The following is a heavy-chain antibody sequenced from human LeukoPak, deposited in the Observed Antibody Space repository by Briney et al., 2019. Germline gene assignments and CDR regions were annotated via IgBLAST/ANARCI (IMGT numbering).Heavy chain of an antibody. CDR1: GGSISSGSYY. CDR2: IYYSGST. CDR3: ARGYSGYDYDGYYYYCYYYMDV. D-gene: IGHD5-12*01. Sequence: SETLSLTCTVSGGSISSGSYYWSWIRQPPGKGLEWIGYIYYSGSTNYNPSLKSRVTISVDTSKNQFSLKLSSVTAADTAVYYCARGYSGYDYDGYYYYCYYYMDVWGKGTTVTVSS. J-gene: IGHJ6*03. V-gene: IGHV4-61*01.